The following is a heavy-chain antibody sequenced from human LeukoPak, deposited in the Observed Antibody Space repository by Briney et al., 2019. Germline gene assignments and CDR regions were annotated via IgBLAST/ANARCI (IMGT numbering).Heavy chain of an antibody. J-gene: IGHJ4*02. D-gene: IGHD2-15*01. Sequence: SETLSLTCAVYGGSFSGYYWSWIRQHPGKGLEWIGFIYGSGSTHYKSSLKSRVTISVDTSKNQFSLKLNSVTAADTAVYYCARWGFTRYCSGGSCYGGDYWGQGTLVTVSS. V-gene: IGHV4-34*09. CDR2: IYGSGST. CDR1: GGSFSGYY. CDR3: ARWGFTRYCSGGSCYGGDY.